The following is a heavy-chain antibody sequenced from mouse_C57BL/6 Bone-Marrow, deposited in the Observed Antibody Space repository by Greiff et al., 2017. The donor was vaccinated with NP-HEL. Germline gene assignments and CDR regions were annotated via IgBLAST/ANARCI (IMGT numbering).Heavy chain of an antibody. D-gene: IGHD2-12*01. J-gene: IGHJ4*01. Sequence: EVQLQQSGPELVKPGASVKIPCKASGYTFTDYNMDWVKQSHGTSLEWIGDINPNNGGTIYNQKVQGKATLTIDKSSSTAYMEYRSLTSEDTAVYYCARRYNYDGWYAMDYWGQGTSVTVSS. V-gene: IGHV1-18*01. CDR2: INPNNGGT. CDR3: ARRYNYDGWYAMDY. CDR1: GYTFTDYN.